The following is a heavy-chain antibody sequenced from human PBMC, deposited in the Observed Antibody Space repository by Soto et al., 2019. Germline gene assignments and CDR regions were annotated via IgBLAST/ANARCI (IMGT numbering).Heavy chain of an antibody. CDR3: ARGSRYYYETSYDSSVEPPHY. D-gene: IGHD3-22*01. CDR1: GYSFTSYW. V-gene: IGHV5-51*01. CDR2: IYPGDSDT. J-gene: IGHJ4*02. Sequence: GESLKISCKGSGYSFTSYWIGWVRQMPGKGLEWMGIIYPGDSDTRYSPSFQGQVTISADKSISTAYLQWSSLKASDSAIYYCARGSRYYYETSYDSSVEPPHYWGQGTLVTVSS.